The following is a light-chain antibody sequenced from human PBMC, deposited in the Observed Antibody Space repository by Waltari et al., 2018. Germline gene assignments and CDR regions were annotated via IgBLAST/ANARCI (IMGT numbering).Light chain of an antibody. Sequence: QSALTQPASVSGSPGQSITISCTGTSSDVGGYNYVSWYQHLPGTAPKVMIYEVNNRPSGVSNRFSGSKSGNTASLTISGLQAEDEADYYCNSPTSSRTWVFGGGTKLTVL. CDR2: EVN. CDR3: NSPTSSRTWV. J-gene: IGLJ3*02. CDR1: SSDVGGYNY. V-gene: IGLV2-14*01.